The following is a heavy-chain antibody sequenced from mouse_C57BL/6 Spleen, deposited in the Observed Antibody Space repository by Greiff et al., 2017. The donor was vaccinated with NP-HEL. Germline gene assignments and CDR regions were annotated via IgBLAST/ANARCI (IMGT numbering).Heavy chain of an antibody. J-gene: IGHJ2*01. CDR3: MRRDYFDY. CDR1: GFSFNTYA. V-gene: IGHV10-1*01. Sequence: EVQGVESGGGLVQPKGSLKLSCAASGFSFNTYAMNWVRQAPGKGLEWVARIRSKSNNYATNYADSVKDRFTISRDDSERKLYLQMNNLKTEDTAMYWGMRRDYFDYWGQGTTLTVSS. CDR2: IRSKSNNYAT.